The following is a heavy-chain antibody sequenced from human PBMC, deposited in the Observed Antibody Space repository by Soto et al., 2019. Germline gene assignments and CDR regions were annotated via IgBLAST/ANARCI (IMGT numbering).Heavy chain of an antibody. Sequence: QVQLVESGGGVVQPGRSLRISCAASGFTFSSYTMYWVREGPGKGLEWVAGISNNGINKDYADSVQGRFIVSRDNSKNTLNLQINSLRRDDSAIYYCAREWSISVGAPGYWGQGTLVTVSS. CDR1: GFTFSSYT. J-gene: IGHJ4*02. V-gene: IGHV3-30-3*01. D-gene: IGHD6-19*01. CDR2: ISNNGINK. CDR3: AREWSISVGAPGY.